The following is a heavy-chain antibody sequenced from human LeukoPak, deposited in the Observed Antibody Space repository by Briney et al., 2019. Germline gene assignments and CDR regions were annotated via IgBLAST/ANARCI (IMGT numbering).Heavy chain of an antibody. J-gene: IGHJ6*04. CDR2: INHSGRT. CDR3: ARALRLGEFPPDYYYGMDV. D-gene: IGHD3-16*01. V-gene: IGHV4-34*01. CDR1: GGSFSGYY. Sequence: SETLSLTCAVYGGSFSGYYWSWIRQPPGKGLEWIGEINHSGRTNYNPSLKSRVTISVDTSENQFSLKLSSVTAADTAVYYCARALRLGEFPPDYYYGMDVWGKGTTVTVSS.